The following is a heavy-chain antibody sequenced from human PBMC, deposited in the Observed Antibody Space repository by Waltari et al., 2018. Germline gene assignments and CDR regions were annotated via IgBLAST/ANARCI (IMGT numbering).Heavy chain of an antibody. CDR2: ISSSRSYI. V-gene: IGHV3-21*01. Sequence: DVQLVVSGGGLVKPGGSLRLSCVPSGFTFNLYGMNWVRQAPGKGLEWVSSISSSRSYIFYRDSVKGRFTISRDNAKKTLYLEMTSLRAEDSAVYYCARDLIEGGYYGVAFDIWGQGTMVTVSS. CDR1: GFTFNLYG. CDR3: ARDLIEGGYYGVAFDI. J-gene: IGHJ3*02. D-gene: IGHD3-22*01.